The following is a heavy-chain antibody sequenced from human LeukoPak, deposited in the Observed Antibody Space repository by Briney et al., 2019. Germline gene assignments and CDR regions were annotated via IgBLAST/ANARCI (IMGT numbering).Heavy chain of an antibody. V-gene: IGHV1-69*13. J-gene: IGHJ6*02. CDR2: IIPIFGTA. CDR3: AREEVVPAATMYYYYGMDV. CDR1: GYTFTSYD. Sequence: SVKVSCKASGYTFTSYDINWVRQATGQGLEWMGGIIPIFGTANYAQKFQGRVTITADESTSTAYMELSSLRSEDTAVYYCAREEVVPAATMYYYYGMDVWGQGTTVTVSS. D-gene: IGHD2-2*01.